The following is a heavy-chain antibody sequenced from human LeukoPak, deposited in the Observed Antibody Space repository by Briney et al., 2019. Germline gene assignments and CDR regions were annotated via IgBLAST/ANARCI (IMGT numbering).Heavy chain of an antibody. J-gene: IGHJ3*02. D-gene: IGHD5-18*01. Sequence: SETLSLTCTVSGGSISSYYWSWIRQPPGKGLEWIGYIYYSGSTYYNPSLKSRVTISVDTSKNQFSLKPSSVTAADTAVYYCATAVTAMAVRAFDIWGQGTMVTVSS. CDR3: ATAVTAMAVRAFDI. V-gene: IGHV4-59*12. CDR1: GGSISSYY. CDR2: IYYSGST.